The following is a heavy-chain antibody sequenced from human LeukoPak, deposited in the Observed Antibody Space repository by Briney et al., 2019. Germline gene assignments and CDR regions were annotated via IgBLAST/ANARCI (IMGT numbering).Heavy chain of an antibody. J-gene: IGHJ4*02. D-gene: IGHD3-3*01. V-gene: IGHV1-46*01. CDR3: AREAIFGVVREYYFDY. CDR1: GYTFTRYH. Sequence: GASVKVSCKTSGYTFTRYHIHWVRQAPGQGLEWMGVINPSGGTTTYAQNFQGRVTMTRDTSTITVYMELSSLRSDGTAVYYCAREAIFGVVREYYFDYWGQGTLVTVS. CDR2: INPSGGTT.